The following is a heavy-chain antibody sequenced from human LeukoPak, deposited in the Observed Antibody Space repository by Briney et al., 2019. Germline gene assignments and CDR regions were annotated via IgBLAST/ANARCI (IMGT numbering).Heavy chain of an antibody. CDR3: VKDLTGTRSFDY. CDR1: GFTFSNHF. J-gene: IGHJ4*02. D-gene: IGHD3-9*01. CDR2: IGPNGAST. Sequence: GGSLRLSCSTSGFTFSNHFMHWVRQAPGKGLDYVSSIGPNGASTLYADPVKGRFTISRDNSKNALYLQLTSLRLEDTALYYCVKDLTGTRSFDYWGQGTLVTVSS. V-gene: IGHV3-64D*06.